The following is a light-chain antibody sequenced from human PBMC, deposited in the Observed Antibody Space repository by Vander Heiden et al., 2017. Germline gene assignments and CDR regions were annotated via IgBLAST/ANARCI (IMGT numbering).Light chain of an antibody. V-gene: IGLV3-25*03. CDR2: KDS. CDR1: ALPKQY. J-gene: IGLJ2*01. Sequence: SSYPTQPPPVSVSPGQTARITCSGDALPKQYAFWYQQKPGQAPVVVIYKDSERPSGIPERFSGSSSGTTVTLTISGVQTEDEADYYCQSADSSGSYGVFGGGTKLTVL. CDR3: QSADSSGSYGV.